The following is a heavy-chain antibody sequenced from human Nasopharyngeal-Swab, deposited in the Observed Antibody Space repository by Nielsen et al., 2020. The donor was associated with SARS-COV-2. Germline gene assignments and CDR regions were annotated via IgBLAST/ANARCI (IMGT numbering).Heavy chain of an antibody. V-gene: IGHV4-39*01. J-gene: IGHJ5*02. D-gene: IGHD6-19*01. CDR3: ARRYSSGWSRHGWFDP. CDR2: IYYSGST. Sequence: ESLKISCTVSGGSISSSSYYWGWIRQPPGKGLEWIGSIYYSGSTYYNPSLKSRVTISVDTSKNQFSLKLSSVTAADTAVYYCARRYSSGWSRHGWFDPWGQGTLVTVSS. CDR1: GGSISSSSYY.